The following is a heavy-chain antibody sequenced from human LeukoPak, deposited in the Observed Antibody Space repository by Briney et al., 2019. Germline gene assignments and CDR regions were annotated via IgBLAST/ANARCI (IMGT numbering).Heavy chain of an antibody. CDR3: TRGSGRYVMVDW. J-gene: IGHJ4*02. D-gene: IGHD6-19*01. CDR2: IRSNVYGGTT. CDR1: GFTFADFT. V-gene: IGHV3-49*03. Sequence: GGSLRLSCTASGFTFADFTVSWFRQSPGQGLEWVGFIRSNVYGGTTEHAASVEARFTISRDDSNSIAYLQMNSLKTEDTAVYYCTRGSGRYVMVDWWGQGTLVTVSA.